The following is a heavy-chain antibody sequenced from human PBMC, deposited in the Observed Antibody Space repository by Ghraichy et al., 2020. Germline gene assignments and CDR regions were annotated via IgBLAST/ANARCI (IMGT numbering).Heavy chain of an antibody. CDR2: ISSSGSTI. CDR1: GFTFSSYE. J-gene: IGHJ6*02. D-gene: IGHD3-16*01. Sequence: GGSLRLSCAASGFTFSSYEMNWVRQAPGKGLEWVSYISSSGSTIYYADSVKGRFTISRDNAKNSLYLQMNSLRAEDTAVYYCARVPSLMITYGMDVWGQGTTVTVSS. V-gene: IGHV3-48*03. CDR3: ARVPSLMITYGMDV.